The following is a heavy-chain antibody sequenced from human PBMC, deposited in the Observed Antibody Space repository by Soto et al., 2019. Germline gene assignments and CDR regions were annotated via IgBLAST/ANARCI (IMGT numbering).Heavy chain of an antibody. CDR1: GFTFSSYA. J-gene: IGHJ6*02. V-gene: IGHV3-23*01. D-gene: IGHD3-22*01. CDR2: ISGSGGST. CDR3: AKVMVSSGYYRGSYYYYYGMDV. Sequence: EVQLLESGGGLVQPGGSLRLSCAASGFTFSSYAMSWVRQAPGKGLEWVSAISGSGGSTYYADSVKGRFTISRDNSKNTLYLQMNSLRAEDTAVYYCAKVMVSSGYYRGSYYYYYGMDVWGQGTTVTVSS.